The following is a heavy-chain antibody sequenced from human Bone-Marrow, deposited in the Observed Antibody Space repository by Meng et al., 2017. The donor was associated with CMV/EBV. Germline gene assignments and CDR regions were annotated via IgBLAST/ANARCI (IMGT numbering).Heavy chain of an antibody. CDR1: GGTFSSYT. Sequence: SVKVSCKASGGTFSSYTISWVRQAPGQGLEWMGRIIPILGIANYAQKFQGRVTITADKSTSTAYMELSSLRSEDTAVYYCARGSNDILTGYTYWGQGTLVTAPQ. V-gene: IGHV1-69*02. D-gene: IGHD3-9*01. CDR2: IIPILGIA. J-gene: IGHJ4*02. CDR3: ARGSNDILTGYTY.